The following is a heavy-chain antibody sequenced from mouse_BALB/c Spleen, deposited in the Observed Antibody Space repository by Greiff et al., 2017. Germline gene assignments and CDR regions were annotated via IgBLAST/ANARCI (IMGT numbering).Heavy chain of an antibody. CDR2: ISYSGST. V-gene: IGHV3-2*02. Sequence: EVKLQESGPGLVKPSQSLSLTCTVTGYSITSDYAWNWIRQFPGNKLEWMGYISYSGSTSYNPSLKSRISITRDTTKNQFFLQLNSVTTEDTAKYYGARGDYYGSSYYIDDWGQGTTRTVAS. D-gene: IGHD1-1*01. J-gene: IGHJ2*01. CDR1: GYSITSDYA. CDR3: ARGDYYGSSYYIDD.